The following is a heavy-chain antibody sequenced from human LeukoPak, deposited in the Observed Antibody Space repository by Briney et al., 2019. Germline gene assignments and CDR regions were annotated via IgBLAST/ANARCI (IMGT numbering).Heavy chain of an antibody. CDR1: GGSISSYY. CDR2: MHSSGST. J-gene: IGHJ4*02. D-gene: IGHD3-10*01. Sequence: SETLSPTCTVSGGSISSYYWSWIRQPAGKGLEWIGRMHSSGSTNYNPSIKSRVTMSLDTSKNQFSLKVDSVTAADTAMYYCAREAVHYGSGSHDYWGQGTLVAVSS. CDR3: AREAVHYGSGSHDY. V-gene: IGHV4-4*07.